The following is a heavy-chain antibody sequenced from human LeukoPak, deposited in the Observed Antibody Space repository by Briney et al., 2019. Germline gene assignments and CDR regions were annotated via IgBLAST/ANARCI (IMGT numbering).Heavy chain of an antibody. CDR2: ITSGGSST. V-gene: IGHV3-74*03. D-gene: IGHD3-10*02. J-gene: IGHJ6*04. CDR3: ADLGITMIGGV. Sequence: GGSLRRSCAASGFTVCSTWMHWVCQRPGQGRVGVARITSGGSSTTYADSVKGRFTISRDNAKNTLYLQMNSLRAEDTAVYYCADLGITMIGGVWGTGTTVTISS. CDR1: GFTVCSTW.